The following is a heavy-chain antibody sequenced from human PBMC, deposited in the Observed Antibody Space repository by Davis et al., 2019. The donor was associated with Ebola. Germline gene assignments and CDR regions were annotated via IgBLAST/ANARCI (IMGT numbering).Heavy chain of an antibody. V-gene: IGHV3-30*03. Sequence: PWGSLRLSCAASGFTFSDYAMHWVRQAPAKGLEWVAVISIDGSSKYYVDSVKGRFTISRDNSKNTLYLQMNSLRADDTAVYYCARQPECISTSCYFISHTNWFDPWGQGTLVTVSS. CDR3: ARQPECISTSCYFISHTNWFDP. J-gene: IGHJ5*02. CDR2: ISIDGSSK. CDR1: GFTFSDYA. D-gene: IGHD2-2*01.